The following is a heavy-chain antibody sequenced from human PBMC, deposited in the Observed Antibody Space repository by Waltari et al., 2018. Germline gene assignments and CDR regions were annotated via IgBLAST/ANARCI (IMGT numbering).Heavy chain of an antibody. D-gene: IGHD3-3*01. CDR3: ARGDGGSGLGASDI. CDR1: GFTFTNHG. V-gene: IGHV3-33*01. Sequence: QVQLVESGGGVVQSGRSLRLSCVGSGFTFTNHGRNWVRQAPGKGLEWVAVIWYDGTNKNYADSVKGRFTISRDNSKNTLYLEMNSLRAEDTAVYFCARGDGGSGLGASDIWGQGTMVTVSS. CDR2: IWYDGTNK. J-gene: IGHJ3*02.